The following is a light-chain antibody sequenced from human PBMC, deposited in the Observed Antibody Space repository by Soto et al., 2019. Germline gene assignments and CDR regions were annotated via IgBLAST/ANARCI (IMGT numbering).Light chain of an antibody. V-gene: IGKV1-6*01. J-gene: IGKJ1*01. CDR3: IQDYDYPRT. CDR1: QDIRDG. Sequence: AIQMTQSPFSLSASVGDRVTITCRASQDIRDGVGWYQQKPGKAPKLLISAASNLQSGVPSRFSGRGSATDFTLTISSLQPEDFATYYCIQDYDYPRTFGQGTKVESK. CDR2: AAS.